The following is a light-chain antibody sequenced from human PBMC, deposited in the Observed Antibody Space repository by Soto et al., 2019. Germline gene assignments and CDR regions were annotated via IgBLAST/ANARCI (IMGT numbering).Light chain of an antibody. CDR3: QQHNS. CDR2: DAS. V-gene: IGKV1-5*01. J-gene: IGKJ4*01. Sequence: DIQMTQSPTTLSASVGDRVTITCRASQSISSWLAWYQQKPGKAPKLLIYDASSLESGGPSRVSGSGSGTECTLTHSSLQPDDFSTYYCQQHNSFGGGTKV. CDR1: QSISSW.